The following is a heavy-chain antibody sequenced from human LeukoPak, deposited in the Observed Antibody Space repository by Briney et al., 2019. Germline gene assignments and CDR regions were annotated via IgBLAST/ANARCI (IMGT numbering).Heavy chain of an antibody. J-gene: IGHJ6*03. CDR2: ISGSGGST. CDR3: AKAGVTATSSYYYMDV. V-gene: IGHV3-23*01. Sequence: PGGSLRLSCAASGFTFSSYAMSWVRQAPGKGLEWVSAISGSGGSTYYAYSVRGRSTISRDNSKNTLYLQMNSLRAEDTAVFYCAKAGVTATSSYYYMDVWGKGTTVTVSS. CDR1: GFTFSSYA. D-gene: IGHD2-21*02.